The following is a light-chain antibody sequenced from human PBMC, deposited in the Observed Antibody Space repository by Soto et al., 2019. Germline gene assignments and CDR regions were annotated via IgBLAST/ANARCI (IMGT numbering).Light chain of an antibody. Sequence: DVQLTQSPSFMSLSAGDRVTITCRASQGISNSLAWYQQKPGEAPNLMIYDVSNLETGVPSRFSGSGSGTECSLTIRSLQPDDVATYYCQHYNSYSEAFGQGTKVDIK. V-gene: IGKV1-9*01. CDR2: DVS. CDR3: QHYNSYSEA. CDR1: QGISNS. J-gene: IGKJ1*01.